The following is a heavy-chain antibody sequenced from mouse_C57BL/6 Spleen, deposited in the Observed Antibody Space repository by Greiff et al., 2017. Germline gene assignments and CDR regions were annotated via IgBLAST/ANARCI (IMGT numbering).Heavy chain of an antibody. CDR3: ARWDYDRYCDY. V-gene: IGHV1-81*01. CDR1: GYTFTSYG. Sequence: VQGVESGAELARPGASVKLSCKASGYTFTSYGISWVKQRTGQGLEWIGEIYPRSGNTYYNEKFKGKATLTADKSSSTAYMELRSLTSEDSAVYFCARWDYDRYCDYWGQGTTLTVSS. J-gene: IGHJ2*01. D-gene: IGHD2-4*01. CDR2: IYPRSGNT.